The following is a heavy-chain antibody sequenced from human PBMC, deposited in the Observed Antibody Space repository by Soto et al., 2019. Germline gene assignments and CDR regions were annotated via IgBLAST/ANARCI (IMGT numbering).Heavy chain of an antibody. V-gene: IGHV3-7*01. D-gene: IGHD2-15*01. CDR2: IKQDGSEK. Sequence: EVQLVESGGGLVQPGGSLRLSCAASGFTFSSYWMSWVRQAPGKGLEWVANIKQDGSEKYYVDSVKGRFTISRDNAKNSLYLQMNSLRAEDTAVYYCARDLFGYCSGGSCYGPLDAFDIRGQGTMVTVSS. CDR1: GFTFSSYW. CDR3: ARDLFGYCSGGSCYGPLDAFDI. J-gene: IGHJ3*02.